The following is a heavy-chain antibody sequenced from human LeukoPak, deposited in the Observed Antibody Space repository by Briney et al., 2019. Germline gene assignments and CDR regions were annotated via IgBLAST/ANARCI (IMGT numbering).Heavy chain of an antibody. V-gene: IGHV1-69*04. CDR1: GGTFSSYA. Sequence: SVKVSCKASGGTFSSYAISWVRQDPGQGLEWMGRIIPILGIANYAQKFQGRVTITADKSTSTAYMELSSLRSEDTAVYYCASQIQLWSPDDYWGQGTLVTVSS. J-gene: IGHJ4*02. CDR2: IIPILGIA. CDR3: ASQIQLWSPDDY. D-gene: IGHD5-18*01.